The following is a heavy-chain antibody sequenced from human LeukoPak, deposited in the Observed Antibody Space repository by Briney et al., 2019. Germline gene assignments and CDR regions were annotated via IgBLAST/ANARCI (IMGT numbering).Heavy chain of an antibody. Sequence: PSEILSLTCTVSGGSISSSSYYWGWIRQPPGKGLEWIGSIHYSGSTYYNPSLKSRVTISVDTSKNQFSLKLNSVTAADMAVYYCASPSYCTSTSCLRWYYWGQGTLVTVSS. CDR1: GGSISSSSYY. J-gene: IGHJ4*02. CDR3: ASPSYCTSTSCLRWYY. CDR2: IHYSGST. V-gene: IGHV4-39*01. D-gene: IGHD2-2*01.